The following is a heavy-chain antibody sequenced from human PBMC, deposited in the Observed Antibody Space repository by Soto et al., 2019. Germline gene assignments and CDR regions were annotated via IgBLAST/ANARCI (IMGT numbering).Heavy chain of an antibody. Sequence: ASVKVSFKASGYTFTSYAMHWVRQAPGQRLEWMGWINAGNGNTKYSQKFQGRVTITRDTSASTAYMELSSLRSEDTAVYYCAANQNCSSTSCPYYYYYGMDVWGQGTTVTVSS. CDR2: INAGNGNT. J-gene: IGHJ6*02. D-gene: IGHD2-2*01. CDR3: AANQNCSSTSCPYYYYYGMDV. CDR1: GYTFTSYA. V-gene: IGHV1-3*01.